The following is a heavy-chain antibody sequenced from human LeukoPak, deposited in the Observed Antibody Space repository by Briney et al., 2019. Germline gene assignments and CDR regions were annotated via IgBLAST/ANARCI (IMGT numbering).Heavy chain of an antibody. V-gene: IGHV3-74*01. D-gene: IGHD3-9*01. J-gene: IGHJ4*02. CDR2: INRDGSRT. Sequence: GGSLRLACAASGFTFSTSWMHWVRQAPGKGLVWVSHINRDGSRTTYADSVKGRFTISRDNAKNTVYLQMNSLRAEDTAVYYCAREVVDWLLYEGYIGYWGQGTLVTVSS. CDR3: AREVVDWLLYEGYIGY. CDR1: GFTFSTSW.